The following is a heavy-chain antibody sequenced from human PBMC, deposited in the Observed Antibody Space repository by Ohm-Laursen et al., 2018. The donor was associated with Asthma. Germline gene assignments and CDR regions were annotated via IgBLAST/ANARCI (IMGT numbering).Heavy chain of an antibody. D-gene: IGHD5-18*01. CDR2: ISSSSSYT. Sequence: SLRLSCAASGFTFSDYYMSWIRQAPGKGLEWVSYISSSSSYTNYADSVKGRFTISRDNAKNSLYLQMNSLRDEDTAVYYCASHDVDTAMVYYYYGMDVWGQGTTVTVSS. CDR3: ASHDVDTAMVYYYYGMDV. CDR1: GFTFSDYY. J-gene: IGHJ6*02. V-gene: IGHV3-11*06.